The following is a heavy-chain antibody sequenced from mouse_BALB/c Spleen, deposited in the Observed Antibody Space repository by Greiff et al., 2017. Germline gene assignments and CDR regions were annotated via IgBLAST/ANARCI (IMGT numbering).Heavy chain of an antibody. CDR1: GYTFTDYA. D-gene: IGHD2-2*01. CDR2: ISTYYGDA. J-gene: IGHJ3*01. Sequence: VQLQQSGAELVGPGVSVKISCKGSGYTFTDYAMHWVKQSHAKSLEWIGVISTYYGDASYNQKFKGKATMTVDKSSSTAYMELARLTSEDSAIYYCARVRGYDGAWFAYWGQGTLVTVSA. V-gene: IGHV1S137*01. CDR3: ARVRGYDGAWFAY.